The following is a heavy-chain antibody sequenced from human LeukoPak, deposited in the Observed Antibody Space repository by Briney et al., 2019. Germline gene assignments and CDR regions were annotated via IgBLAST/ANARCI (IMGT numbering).Heavy chain of an antibody. CDR2: ISSSSSYI. V-gene: IGHV3-21*01. D-gene: IGHD3-22*01. CDR1: GFTFSSYS. Sequence: GGSLRLSXAASGFTFSSYSMNWVRQAPGKGLEWVSSISSSSSYIYYADSVKGRFTISRDNAKNSLYLQMNSLRAEDTAVYYCARVNYYDSSGNHGAFDIWGPGTMVTVSS. J-gene: IGHJ3*02. CDR3: ARVNYYDSSGNHGAFDI.